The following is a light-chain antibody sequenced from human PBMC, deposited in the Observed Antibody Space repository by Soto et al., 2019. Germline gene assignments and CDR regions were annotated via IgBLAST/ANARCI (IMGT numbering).Light chain of an antibody. CDR2: FDK. Sequence: SYELTQPPSVSVAPGKTATISCGGNNIGHKGVPWYQQKPGQAPILVIYFDKDRPSGIPERFSGSNSGNTATLTIARVEAGDEADYYCQVWDPDTDHRVFGGGTKVTVL. J-gene: IGLJ3*02. V-gene: IGLV3-21*04. CDR3: QVWDPDTDHRV. CDR1: NIGHKG.